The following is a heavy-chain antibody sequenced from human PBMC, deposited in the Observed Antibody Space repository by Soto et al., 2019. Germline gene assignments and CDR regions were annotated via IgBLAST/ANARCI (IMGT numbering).Heavy chain of an antibody. CDR2: INAGNGYT. D-gene: IGHD3-10*01. Sequence: QVQLVQSGAEVTKPGASVRVSCKASGYTFSNYLLHWVRQAPGQGLEWMGWINAGNGYTKYSQKFQGRGTLTRDTSADTVYMELSSLRSEDTAVYYCASPSYGSGNFYWGQGTLVTVSS. J-gene: IGHJ4*02. CDR3: ASPSYGSGNFY. CDR1: GYTFSNYL. V-gene: IGHV1-3*01.